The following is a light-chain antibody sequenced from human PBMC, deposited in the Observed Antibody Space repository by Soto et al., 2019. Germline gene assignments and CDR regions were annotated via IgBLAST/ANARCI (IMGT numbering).Light chain of an antibody. CDR3: GSWDSSLSAYV. Sequence: ARPPSVSAAPGQKGTISCSRSSSNPGGNSVSGYQQLPGTAPKLLIYDDNKRPSGIPDRFSGSKSGTSATLGITGFQTGDEADYYCGSWDSSLSAYVFGTGAKVTVL. CDR2: DDN. V-gene: IGLV1-51*01. J-gene: IGLJ1*01. CDR1: SSNPGGNS.